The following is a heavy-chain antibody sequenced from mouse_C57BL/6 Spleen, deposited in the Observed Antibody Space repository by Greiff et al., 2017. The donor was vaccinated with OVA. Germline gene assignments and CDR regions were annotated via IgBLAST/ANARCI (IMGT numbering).Heavy chain of an antibody. Sequence: VMLVESGAELVRPGTSVKVSCKASGYAFTNYLLEWVKQRPGQGLEWIGVINPGRGGTNYNEKFKGKATLTADKSSSTAYMQLSSLTSEDSAVYFCATRLYDARDYWGQGTSVTVSS. J-gene: IGHJ4*01. V-gene: IGHV1-54*01. CDR3: ATRLYDARDY. CDR2: INPGRGGT. CDR1: GYAFTNYL.